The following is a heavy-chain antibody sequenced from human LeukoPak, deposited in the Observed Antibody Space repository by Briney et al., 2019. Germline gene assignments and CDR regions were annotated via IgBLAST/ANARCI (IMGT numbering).Heavy chain of an antibody. Sequence: GESLKISCKGSGYSFTSYWIGWVRQMPGKGLEWMGIIHPGDSDTRYSPSFQGQVTISADKSISTAYLQWSSLKASDTAMYYCARVGCSSTSCYALSYYYGMDVWGQGTTVTVSS. J-gene: IGHJ6*02. CDR3: ARVGCSSTSCYALSYYYGMDV. D-gene: IGHD2-2*01. CDR1: GYSFTSYW. V-gene: IGHV5-51*01. CDR2: IHPGDSDT.